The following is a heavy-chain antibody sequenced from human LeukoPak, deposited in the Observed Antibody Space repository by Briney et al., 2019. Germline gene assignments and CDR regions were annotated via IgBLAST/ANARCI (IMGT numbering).Heavy chain of an antibody. CDR1: GYSISSGYY. J-gene: IGHJ5*02. V-gene: IGHV4-4*07. D-gene: IGHD3-3*01. Sequence: SETLSLTCTVSGYSISSGYYWGWIRQPAGKGLEWIGRIYTSGSTNYNPSLKSRVTMSVDTSKNQFSLKLSSVTAADTAVYYCARDWALRLRFLEWVNWFDPWGQGTLVTVSS. CDR2: IYTSGST. CDR3: ARDWALRLRFLEWVNWFDP.